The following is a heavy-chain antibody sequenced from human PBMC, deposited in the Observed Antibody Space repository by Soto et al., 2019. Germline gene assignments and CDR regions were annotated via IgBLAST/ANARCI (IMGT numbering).Heavy chain of an antibody. CDR3: TRDPGGAIAGTNWYLDL. V-gene: IGHV1-69*08. D-gene: IGHD3-16*01. CDR1: GGTFTTFT. CDR2: ILPGLDIV. Sequence: QGQLVQPGAEVQKPGSSVKVSCKASGGTFTTFTISWVRQSPGQGLEWMGRILPGLDIVDLVPKFQARVTMTADKSTSTAYLELTSLRSEDTAVYYCTRDPGGAIAGTNWYLDLWGRGTLVIVSS. J-gene: IGHJ2*01.